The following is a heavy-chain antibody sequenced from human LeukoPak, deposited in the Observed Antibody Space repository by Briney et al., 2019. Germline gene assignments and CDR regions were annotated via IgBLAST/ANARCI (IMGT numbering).Heavy chain of an antibody. CDR2: IRYDGSNK. J-gene: IGHJ5*02. CDR1: GFTFSSYG. CDR3: AKGNYYDSSAYNWFDP. D-gene: IGHD3-22*01. V-gene: IGHV3-30*02. Sequence: GGSLRLSCAASGFTFSSYGMHWVRQAPGKGLEWVAFIRYDGSNKYYADSVKGRFTISRDNSRDTLYLQMNSLRAEDTAVYYCAKGNYYDSSAYNWFDPWGQGTLVTVSS.